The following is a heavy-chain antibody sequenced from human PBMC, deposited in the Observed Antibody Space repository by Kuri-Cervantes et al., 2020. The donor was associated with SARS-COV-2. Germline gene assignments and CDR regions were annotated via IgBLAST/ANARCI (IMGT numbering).Heavy chain of an antibody. V-gene: IGHV3-30*01. Sequence: GESLKISCAASGFTFSNYAIHWVRQAPGKGLEWVALISYDGSDKNYADSVKGRFTISRDNSKNTLYLQMNSLRAEDTAVYYCARSLVVAATTDYWGQGTLVTVSS. CDR3: ARSLVVAATTDY. J-gene: IGHJ4*02. CDR1: GFTFSNYA. CDR2: ISYDGSDK. D-gene: IGHD2-15*01.